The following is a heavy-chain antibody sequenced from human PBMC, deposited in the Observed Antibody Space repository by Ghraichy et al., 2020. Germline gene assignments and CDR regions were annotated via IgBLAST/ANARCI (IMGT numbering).Heavy chain of an antibody. V-gene: IGHV4-59*01. J-gene: IGHJ4*02. CDR3: ARLPYYYGSGSY. CDR1: GGSISSYY. D-gene: IGHD3-10*01. Sequence: SETLSLTCTVSGGSISSYYWSWIRQPTGKGLEWIGYIYYSGSTNYNPSLKSRVTISVDTSKNQFSLKLSSVTAADTAVYYCARLPYYYGSGSYWGQGTLVTVSS. CDR2: IYYSGST.